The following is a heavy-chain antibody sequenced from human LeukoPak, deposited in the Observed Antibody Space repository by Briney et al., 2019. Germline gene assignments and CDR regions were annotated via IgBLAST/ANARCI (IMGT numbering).Heavy chain of an antibody. CDR3: TRGGTLVRGGDPFDY. CDR2: LSGSGDRT. J-gene: IGHJ4*02. D-gene: IGHD3-10*01. V-gene: IGHV3-23*01. Sequence: GGSLRLSCAASGFTFNTYDMSWVRQSPVKGLEWVSGLSGSGDRTYYTDSVKGRFTISRDNSKNTVYLQMNTLRAEDTALYYCTRGGTLVRGGDPFDYWGQGTLVTVPA. CDR1: GFTFNTYD.